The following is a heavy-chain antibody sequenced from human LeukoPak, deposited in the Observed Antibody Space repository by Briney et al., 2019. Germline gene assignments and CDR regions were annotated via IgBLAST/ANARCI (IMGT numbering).Heavy chain of an antibody. Sequence: GGSLRLSCVASGFTSNTYEVIWVRQAPGRGLQWISHISSSGTSTHYTDSVKGRFTISRDSAKNSLYLQMNSLRAEDTAVYYCAIHDYHSNSDAFDVWGQGTMVTVSS. CDR2: ISSSGTST. D-gene: IGHD4-23*01. J-gene: IGHJ3*01. CDR1: GFTSNTYE. CDR3: AIHDYHSNSDAFDV. V-gene: IGHV3-48*03.